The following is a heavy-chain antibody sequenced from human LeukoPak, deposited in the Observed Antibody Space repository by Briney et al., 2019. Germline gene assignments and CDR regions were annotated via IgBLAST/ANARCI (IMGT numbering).Heavy chain of an antibody. D-gene: IGHD6-13*01. V-gene: IGHV3-23*01. CDR3: ARCGGSSWSSFDC. J-gene: IGHJ4*01. Sequence: GGSLRLSCVASGFIFNNYAMNWVRQAPGKGLEWVSGISGLGGSAYYAASVKGRFIISRDNSGNTLFFQLTNLRVEDTAVYYCARCGGSSWSSFDCWGHGTLVTVSS. CDR1: GFIFNNYA. CDR2: ISGLGGSA.